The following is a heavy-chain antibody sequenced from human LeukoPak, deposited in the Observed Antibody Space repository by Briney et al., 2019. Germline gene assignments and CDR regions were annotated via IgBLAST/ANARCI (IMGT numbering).Heavy chain of an antibody. CDR2: IYYSGST. CDR1: GGSISSGGYY. CDR3: ARVVDSSANDALDI. V-gene: IGHV4-31*03. D-gene: IGHD3-22*01. J-gene: IGHJ3*02. Sequence: SSETLSLTCTVSGGSISSGGYYWSWIRQHPGKGLEWIGYIYYSGSTYYNPSLKSRVTISVDTSKNQFSLKLSSVTAADTAVYYCARVVDSSANDALDIWGQGTMVTVSS.